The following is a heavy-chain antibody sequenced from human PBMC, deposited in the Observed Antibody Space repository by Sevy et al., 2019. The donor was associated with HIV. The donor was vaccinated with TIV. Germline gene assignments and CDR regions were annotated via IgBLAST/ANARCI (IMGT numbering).Heavy chain of an antibody. CDR3: AKDMFREVQGIWGIDV. J-gene: IGHJ6*02. Sequence: GGSLRFSCAASGFTFSSYAMSWVRQAPGKGLEWVSAISGSGGSTYYADSVKGRFTISRDNSKNTLYLQMNSLRAEDTAVFYCAKDMFREVQGIWGIDVRGQGTTVTVSS. D-gene: IGHD3-10*02. CDR2: ISGSGGST. V-gene: IGHV3-23*01. CDR1: GFTFSSYA.